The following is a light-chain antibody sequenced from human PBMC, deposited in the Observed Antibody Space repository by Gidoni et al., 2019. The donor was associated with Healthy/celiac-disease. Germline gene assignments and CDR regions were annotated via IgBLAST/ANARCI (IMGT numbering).Light chain of an antibody. V-gene: IGKV1-8*01. CDR3: QQYYSYPRT. Sequence: IRMTQSPSSFSASTGDRVTITCRASQGISSYLAWYQQKPGKAPKLLIYAASTLQSGVPSRFSGSGSGTDFTLTISCLQSEDFATYYCQQYYSYPRTFGQXTRLEIK. J-gene: IGKJ5*01. CDR1: QGISSY. CDR2: AAS.